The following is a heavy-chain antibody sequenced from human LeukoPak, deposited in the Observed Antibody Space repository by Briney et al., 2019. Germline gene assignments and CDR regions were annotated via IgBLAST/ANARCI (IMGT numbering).Heavy chain of an antibody. CDR1: GYTFSNYD. Sequence: ASAKVSCKASGYTFSNYDVTWVRQAPGQGLEYMGWMNPNSGNTGFAQKFRGRLTLTSDASTTSAFMELMRLTSEDTAVYYCTRAVRNQLLSEYWGQGTRITVSS. V-gene: IGHV1-8*01. CDR3: TRAVRNQLLSEY. D-gene: IGHD2-2*01. CDR2: MNPNSGNT. J-gene: IGHJ4*02.